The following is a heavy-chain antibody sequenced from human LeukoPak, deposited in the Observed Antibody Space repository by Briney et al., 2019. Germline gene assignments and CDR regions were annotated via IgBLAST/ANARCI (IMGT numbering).Heavy chain of an antibody. CDR2: ISRNSGSI. Sequence: GGSLRLSCAASGFTFDDYAMHWVRQAPGKGLEWVSGISRNSGSIGYADSVKGRFTISRDNAKNSLYLQMNSLRAEDMALYYCAKDKGVGATRGIDYWGQGTLVTVSS. D-gene: IGHD1-26*01. J-gene: IGHJ4*02. CDR1: GFTFDDYA. CDR3: AKDKGVGATRGIDY. V-gene: IGHV3-9*03.